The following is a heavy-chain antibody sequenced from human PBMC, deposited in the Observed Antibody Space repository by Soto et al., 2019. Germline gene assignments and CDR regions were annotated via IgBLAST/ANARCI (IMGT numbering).Heavy chain of an antibody. D-gene: IGHD5-12*01. V-gene: IGHV3-33*01. CDR3: ARELSGLRTGGYYYYGMDV. J-gene: IGHJ6*02. CDR1: GFTFSSYG. CDR2: VWYDGSNK. Sequence: QVQLVESGGGVVQPGRSLRLSCAASGFTFSSYGMHWVRQAPGKGQEWVAVVWYDGSNKYYADSVKGRFTMSSDNSKTTLSLQMNSLRAEDTAVYYCARELSGLRTGGYYYYGMDVWGQGTTVTVS.